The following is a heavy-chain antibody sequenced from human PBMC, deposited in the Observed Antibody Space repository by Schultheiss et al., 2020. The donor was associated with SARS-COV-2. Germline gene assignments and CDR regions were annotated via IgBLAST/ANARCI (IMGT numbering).Heavy chain of an antibody. J-gene: IGHJ6*03. V-gene: IGHV4-31*03. Sequence: SETLSLTCTVSGGSISSGGYYWTWIRQHPRKGLEWIGYIHYSGSTYYNPSLKSRLTISVDTSKNQFSLKLSSVTAADTAVYYCARVRGTYYDFWSGPMRYYYYYYMDVWGKGTTVTVSS. CDR2: IHYSGST. CDR1: GGSISSGGYY. CDR3: ARVRGTYYDFWSGPMRYYYYYYMDV. D-gene: IGHD3-3*01.